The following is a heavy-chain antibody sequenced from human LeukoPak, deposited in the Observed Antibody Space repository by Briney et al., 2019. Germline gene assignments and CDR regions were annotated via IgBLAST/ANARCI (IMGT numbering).Heavy chain of an antibody. V-gene: IGHV3-72*01. Sequence: PGGSLRLSCAASGFTFSEHYMDWVRQTPGKGLEWIGRTRNKANSYSTEYAASVKGRFTISRDESKNSLYLQMSSLKTEDTAVYFCARGETATFRGHYFDYWGQGTLVTVSS. CDR3: ARGETATFRGHYFDY. J-gene: IGHJ4*02. D-gene: IGHD5-24*01. CDR1: GFTFSEHY. CDR2: TRNKANSYST.